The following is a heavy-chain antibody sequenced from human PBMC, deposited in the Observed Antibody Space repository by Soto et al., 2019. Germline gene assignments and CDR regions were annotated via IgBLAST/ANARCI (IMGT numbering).Heavy chain of an antibody. CDR1: GDSIVNFY. D-gene: IGHD2-8*01. Sequence: PSETLSLTCAISGDSIVNFYWSWIRQPPGKGLESLGRLSASGRTNYSPSLQSRVTMSLDRSKNRFSLRLTSVSAADTAVYFCTRGMGRYFDIWGRGTLVTVSS. J-gene: IGHJ2*01. CDR3: TRGMGRYFDI. V-gene: IGHV4-59*10. CDR2: LSASGRT.